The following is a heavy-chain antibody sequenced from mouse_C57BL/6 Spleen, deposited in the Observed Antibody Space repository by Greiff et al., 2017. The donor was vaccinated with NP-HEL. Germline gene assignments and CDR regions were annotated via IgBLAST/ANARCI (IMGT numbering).Heavy chain of an antibody. J-gene: IGHJ4*01. CDR2: IYPGGGYT. V-gene: IGHV1-63*01. CDR1: GYTFTNYW. CDR3: ARGDGYPPYAMDY. D-gene: IGHD2-3*01. Sequence: VQLQQSGAELVRPGTSVKMSCKASGYTFTNYWIGWAKQRPGHGLEWIGDIYPGGGYTNYNEKFKGKATLTADKSSSTAYMQFISLTSEDSAIYYCARGDGYPPYAMDYWGQGTSVTVSS.